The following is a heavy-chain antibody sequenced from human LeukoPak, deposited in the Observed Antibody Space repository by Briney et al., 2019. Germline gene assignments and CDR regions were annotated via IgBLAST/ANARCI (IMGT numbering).Heavy chain of an antibody. CDR3: ARGRYGTDDAFDI. Sequence: GGSLRLSCAASGFTFSSYSMNGGREGPGKGVERGSYISSSSSTIYYADSVKGGLTISRDNAKKSLYLQMNSLRAEDTAVCYCARGRYGTDDAFDIWGQVTMVSVS. J-gene: IGHJ3*02. CDR2: ISSSSSTI. D-gene: IGHD1-1*01. CDR1: GFTFSSYS. V-gene: IGHV3-48*01.